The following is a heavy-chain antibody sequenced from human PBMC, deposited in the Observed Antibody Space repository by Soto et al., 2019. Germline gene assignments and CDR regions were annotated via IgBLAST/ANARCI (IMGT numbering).Heavy chain of an antibody. V-gene: IGHV3-23*01. J-gene: IGHJ6*03. CDR3: AKFGYYDFWSGYSHYYYMDV. CDR2: ISGSGGST. CDR1: GFTFSSYA. Sequence: GGSLRLSCAASGFTFSSYAMSWVRQAPGKGLEWVSAISGSGGSTYYADSVKGRFTISRDNSKNTLYLQMNSLRAEDTAVYYCAKFGYYDFWSGYSHYYYMDVWGKGTTVTVSS. D-gene: IGHD3-3*01.